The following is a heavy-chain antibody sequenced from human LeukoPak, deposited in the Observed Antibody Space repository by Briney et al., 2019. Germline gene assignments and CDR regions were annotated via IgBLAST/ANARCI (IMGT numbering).Heavy chain of an antibody. J-gene: IGHJ4*02. CDR1: GYTFTGYY. V-gene: IGHV1-2*02. CDR2: INPNSGGT. Sequence: ASVKVSCKASGYTFTGYYMHWVRQAPGQGLEWMGWINPNSGGTNYAQKFQGRVTMTRDTSISTAYMELSRLRSDDTAVYYCARAGFSSGGYADYWGQGTLVTVSS. CDR3: ARAGFSSGGYADY. D-gene: IGHD6-19*01.